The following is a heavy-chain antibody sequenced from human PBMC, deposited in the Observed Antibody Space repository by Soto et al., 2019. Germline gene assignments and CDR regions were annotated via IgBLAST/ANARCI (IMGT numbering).Heavy chain of an antibody. D-gene: IGHD2-2*01. CDR2: IFNSGIT. V-gene: IGHV4-39*01. J-gene: IGHJ5*02. Sequence: SATLSLTCTVSGGSISNNDYYWGWIRQPPGKGLAWIGSIFNSGITYYNPSLKSRVTISVDTSKNQFSLRLSSVTAADTAVYYCVIQGLVPYPNLFDPWGQGSLVIGSS. CDR3: VIQGLVPYPNLFDP. CDR1: GGSISNNDYY.